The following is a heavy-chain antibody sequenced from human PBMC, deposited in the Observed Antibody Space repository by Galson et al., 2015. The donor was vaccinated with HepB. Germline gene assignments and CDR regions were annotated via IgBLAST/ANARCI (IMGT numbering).Heavy chain of an antibody. Sequence: SVKVSCKASGGTFSSYAISWVRQAPGQGLEWMGGIIPIFGTANYAQKFQGRVTITADESTSTAYMELSSLRSEDTAVYYCARWLRALTSGYLLLGAFDIWGQGTMVTVSS. CDR2: IIPIFGTA. J-gene: IGHJ3*02. CDR1: GGTFSSYA. D-gene: IGHD3-22*01. V-gene: IGHV1-69*13. CDR3: ARWLRALTSGYLLLGAFDI.